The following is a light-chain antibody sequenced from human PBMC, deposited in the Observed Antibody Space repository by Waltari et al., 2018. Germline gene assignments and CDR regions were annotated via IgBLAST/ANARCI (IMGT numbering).Light chain of an antibody. CDR3: QQSYSTPYT. CDR1: QSILTY. V-gene: IGKV1-39*01. Sequence: IQMTQSPSSLSASVGDRVTITCRPSQSILTYLNCYQQKPGKAPKVLISAVSTLQSGVPSRFRGSGSGTDFTLTISSLQPEDFATYYCQQSYSTPYTFGQGTKLEIK. J-gene: IGKJ2*01. CDR2: AVS.